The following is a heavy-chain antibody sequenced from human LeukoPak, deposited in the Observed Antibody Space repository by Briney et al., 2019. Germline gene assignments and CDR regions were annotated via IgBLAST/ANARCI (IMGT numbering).Heavy chain of an antibody. Sequence: ASVKVSCKASGYSFTSNVISWVRQAPGQGLEWMGWISAYNGNTNYAQKLQGRVTMTTDTSTSTAYMELRSLRSYDTAVYYCARFGLGKHIEVAGIPFDIWGQGTMVTVSS. CDR2: ISAYNGNT. CDR3: ARFGLGKHIEVAGIPFDI. J-gene: IGHJ3*02. V-gene: IGHV1-18*01. D-gene: IGHD6-19*01. CDR1: GYSFTSNV.